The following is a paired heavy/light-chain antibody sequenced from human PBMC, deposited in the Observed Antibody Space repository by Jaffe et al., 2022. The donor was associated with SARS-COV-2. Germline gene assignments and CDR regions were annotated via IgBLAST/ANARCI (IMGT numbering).Heavy chain of an antibody. V-gene: IGHV2-5*02. CDR2: IYWDDDK. CDR3: AHTIATRIRSGTYYYYYYYMDV. Sequence: QIALKESGPTLVKPTQTLTLTCTFFGFSLTTSGVGVGWVRQPPGKALEWLTVIYWDDDKHYSPSLKSRLTITKDTSKNQVVLTMTNMDPSDAATYYCAHTIATRIRSGTYYYYYYYMDVWGEGTTVTVSS. CDR1: GFSLTTSGVG. D-gene: IGHD3-10*01. J-gene: IGHJ6*03.
Light chain of an antibody. CDR2: DNN. Sequence: QSVLTQPPSVSAAPGQKVTISCSGSSSNIGDNSVSWYQQLPGTAPKLLIRDNNKRPSGIPDRFSGSKSGTSSTLDITGLQTGDEAHYYCGTWDSSLFAGVFGGGTKLTVL. CDR3: GTWDSSLFAGV. J-gene: IGLJ2*01. CDR1: SSNIGDNS. V-gene: IGLV1-51*01.